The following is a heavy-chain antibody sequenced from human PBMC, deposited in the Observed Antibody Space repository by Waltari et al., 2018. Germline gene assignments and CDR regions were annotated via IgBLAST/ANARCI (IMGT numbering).Heavy chain of an antibody. CDR2: IKPNMGVT. CDR3: AREATHSYYYFLDV. J-gene: IGHJ6*03. Sequence: QVQLVQSGAEVKKPGASVKVSCEASGYTFTGRYLHWVRQAPGQGLEWMGGIKPNMGVTDDAQKFQDRVTRTRDTSSSTAYMELSGLRSDDTAVYYCAREATHSYYYFLDVWGKGTTVTVSS. CDR1: GYTFTGRY. V-gene: IGHV1-2*02.